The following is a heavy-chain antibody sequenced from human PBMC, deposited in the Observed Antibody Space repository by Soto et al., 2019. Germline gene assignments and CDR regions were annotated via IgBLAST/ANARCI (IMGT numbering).Heavy chain of an antibody. Sequence: LXLXCAASGFTFSSXSMNWVHHAPGKGLEWVSSISSSSSYIYYADSVKGRFTISRDNAKNSLYLQMNSLRAEDTAVYYCASHPPTVTTRDDYWGQGTLGTVSS. V-gene: IGHV3-21*01. CDR1: GFTFSSXS. D-gene: IGHD4-17*01. CDR2: ISSSSSYI. J-gene: IGHJ4*02. CDR3: ASHPPTVTTRDDY.